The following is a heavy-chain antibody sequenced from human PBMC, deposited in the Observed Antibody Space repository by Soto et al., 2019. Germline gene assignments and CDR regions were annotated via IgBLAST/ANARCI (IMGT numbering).Heavy chain of an antibody. D-gene: IGHD6-19*01. CDR1: GGSFSGYY. Sequence: QVQLQQWGAGLLKPSETLSLTCAVHGGSFSGYYWSWIRQPPGKGLEWIGEINHSGNTNYNPALKSRVPRPVDTSKNQLALKLSTGSAADAAVYYCGGAVAGTVDYWGQGTPVTVSS. CDR2: INHSGNT. CDR3: GGAVAGTVDY. V-gene: IGHV4-34*01. J-gene: IGHJ4*02.